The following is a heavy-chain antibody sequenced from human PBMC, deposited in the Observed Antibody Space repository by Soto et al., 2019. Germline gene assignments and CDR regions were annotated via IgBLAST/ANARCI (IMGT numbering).Heavy chain of an antibody. CDR3: ARHSYDFWSGHPNPRYYYGMDV. CDR1: GYSFTSYW. Sequence: SGESLKISCKGSGYSFTSYWIGWVRQMPGKGLEWMGIIYPGDSNTRYSPSLQGQVTISVDKSISTAYLQWSSLKATDTAMYYCARHSYDFWSGHPNPRYYYGMDVWGQGTTVTVSS. J-gene: IGHJ6*02. CDR2: IYPGDSNT. D-gene: IGHD3-3*01. V-gene: IGHV5-51*01.